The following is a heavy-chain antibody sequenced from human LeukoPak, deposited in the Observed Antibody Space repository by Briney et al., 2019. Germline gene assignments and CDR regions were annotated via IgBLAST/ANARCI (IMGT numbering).Heavy chain of an antibody. CDR2: IIPIFGTA. Sequence: SVTVSCKASGGTFSSYAISWVRQAPGQGLEWMGGIIPIFGTANYAQKFQGRVTITADESTSTAYMELSSLRSEDTAVYYCARDRGGYCSGGSCYFDYWGQGTLVTVSS. V-gene: IGHV1-69*13. J-gene: IGHJ4*02. CDR1: GGTFSSYA. CDR3: ARDRGGYCSGGSCYFDY. D-gene: IGHD2-15*01.